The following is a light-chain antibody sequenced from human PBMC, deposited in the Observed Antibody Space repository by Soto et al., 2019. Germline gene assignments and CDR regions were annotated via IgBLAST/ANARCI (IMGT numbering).Light chain of an antibody. Sequence: DIQMTQSPSSLSASVRDRVTITCRASQSISNYLNWYQQKPGKAPNLLIYAASTLQSGVPPRFSGSGSGTDFTLTISSLQPEDFAAYYCQQSYSFPYTFGPGTKVEIK. CDR1: QSISNY. CDR3: QQSYSFPYT. V-gene: IGKV1-39*01. J-gene: IGKJ2*01. CDR2: AAS.